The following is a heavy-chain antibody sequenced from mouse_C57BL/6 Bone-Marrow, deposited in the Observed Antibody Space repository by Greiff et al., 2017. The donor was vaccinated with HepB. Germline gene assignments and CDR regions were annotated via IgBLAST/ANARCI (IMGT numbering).Heavy chain of an antibody. D-gene: IGHD1-1*01. Sequence: QVQLKQPGAELVMPGASVKLSCKASGYTFTSYWMHWVKQRPGQGLEWIGEIDPSDSYTNYNQKFKCKSTLTVDKSSSTAYMQLSSLTSEDSAVYYCARDYYGSSYYFDYWGQGTTLTVSS. V-gene: IGHV1-69*01. J-gene: IGHJ2*01. CDR3: ARDYYGSSYYFDY. CDR2: IDPSDSYT. CDR1: GYTFTSYW.